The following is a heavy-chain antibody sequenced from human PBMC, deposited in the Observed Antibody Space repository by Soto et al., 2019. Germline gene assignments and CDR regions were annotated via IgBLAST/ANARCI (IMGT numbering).Heavy chain of an antibody. J-gene: IGHJ1*01. CDR3: ARIRRGYYDILTGYYKSSKSEYFQH. V-gene: IGHV3-53*04. CDR2: IYSGGST. D-gene: IGHD3-9*01. Sequence: GGSLRLSCAASGFTVSSNYMSWVRQAPGKGLEWVSVIYSGGSTYYADSVKGRFTISRHNSKNTLYLQMNSLRAEDKAVYYCARIRRGYYDILTGYYKSSKSEYFQHWGQGTLVTVSS. CDR1: GFTVSSNY.